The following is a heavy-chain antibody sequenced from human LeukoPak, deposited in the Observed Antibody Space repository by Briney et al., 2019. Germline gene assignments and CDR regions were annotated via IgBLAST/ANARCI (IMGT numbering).Heavy chain of an antibody. Sequence: PGGSLRLSCAASGFTFSSYGMHWVRQAPGKGLEWVAFIRYDGSNKYYADSVKGRFTISRDNSKNTLYLQMNSLRAEDTAVYYCAKLSRLHADRGYFDYWGQGTLVTVPS. CDR2: IRYDGSNK. CDR3: AKLSRLHADRGYFDY. J-gene: IGHJ4*02. CDR1: GFTFSSYG. D-gene: IGHD5/OR15-5a*01. V-gene: IGHV3-30*02.